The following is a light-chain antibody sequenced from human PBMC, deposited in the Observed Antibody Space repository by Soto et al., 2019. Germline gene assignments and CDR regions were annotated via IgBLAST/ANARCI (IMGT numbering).Light chain of an antibody. V-gene: IGLV2-8*01. CDR2: EVS. CDR3: SSYAGSTNV. Sequence: QSALTQPASLSGSPGQSITISCTGTSSDIGAYNYVSWYQQHPGKAPKLMIYEVSKRPSGVPDRFSGSKSGNTASLTVSGLQAEDEADYYCSSYAGSTNVFGTGTKLTVL. CDR1: SSDIGAYNY. J-gene: IGLJ1*01.